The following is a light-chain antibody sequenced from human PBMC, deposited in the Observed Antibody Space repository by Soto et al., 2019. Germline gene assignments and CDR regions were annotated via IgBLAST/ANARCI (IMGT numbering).Light chain of an antibody. V-gene: IGLV2-23*01. CDR2: EGS. CDR3: CSYAGSSTLV. CDR1: SSDVGSYNL. Sequence: QSALTQPASVSGSPGQSITISCTGTSSDVGSYNLVSWYQQHPGKAPKLMIYEGSKRPSGVSNRFSGSKSGNTASLTISGLQAEHEADYYCCSYAGSSTLVFGGGTQLTV. J-gene: IGLJ2*01.